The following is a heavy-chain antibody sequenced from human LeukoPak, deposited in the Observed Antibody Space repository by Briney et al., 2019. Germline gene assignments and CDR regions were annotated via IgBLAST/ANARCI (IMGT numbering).Heavy chain of an antibody. Sequence: SVKVSCMASGGSFDRYGISWVGQARGQGLDWMARIIPHGEEVKYSKKFQERITVSADRLTSVAYMELSRLRPEDTAVHFCARDMSPPGVLVTADYGLDVWGQGTTVTVSS. V-gene: IGHV1-69*04. CDR2: IIPHGEEV. D-gene: IGHD2-21*02. J-gene: IGHJ6*02. CDR1: GGSFDRYG. CDR3: ARDMSPPGVLVTADYGLDV.